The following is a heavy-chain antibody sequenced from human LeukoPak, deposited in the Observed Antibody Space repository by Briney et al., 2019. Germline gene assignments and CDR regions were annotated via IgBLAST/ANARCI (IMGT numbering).Heavy chain of an antibody. CDR3: ARASSDVYNWNAADAFDI. D-gene: IGHD1-20*01. Sequence: SETLSLTCTVSGGSISSYYWSWIRQPPGKGLEWIGEINHSGSTNYNPSLKSRVTISVDTSKNQFSLKLSSVTAADTAVYYCARASSDVYNWNAADAFDIWGQGTMVTVSS. J-gene: IGHJ3*02. CDR2: INHSGST. V-gene: IGHV4-34*01. CDR1: GGSISSYY.